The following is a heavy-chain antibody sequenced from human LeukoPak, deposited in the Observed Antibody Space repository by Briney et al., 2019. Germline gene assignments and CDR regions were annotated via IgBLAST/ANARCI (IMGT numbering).Heavy chain of an antibody. J-gene: IGHJ4*02. V-gene: IGHV1-2*02. D-gene: IGHD6-6*01. CDR3: ARARWQLVPYFDS. CDR1: GYTFTDYY. Sequence: VASVKVSCKASGYTFTDYYIHWVRQAPGQGLEWMGWINPNSGGTNFAQKFQGRVAMTRDTSISTAYLELGSLRSDDTAVYFCARARWQLVPYFDSWAQGTLVTVSS. CDR2: INPNSGGT.